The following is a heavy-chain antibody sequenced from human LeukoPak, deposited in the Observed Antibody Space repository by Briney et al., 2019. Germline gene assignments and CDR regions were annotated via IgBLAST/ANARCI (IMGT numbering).Heavy chain of an antibody. CDR2: IYTSGST. Sequence: SETLSLTCTVSGGSISSGSYYWSWIRQPAGKGLEWIGRIYTSGSTNYNPSLKSRVTISVDTSKNQFSLKLSSVTAADTAVYYCARHDYGDYAGYFDYWGQGTLVTVSS. CDR1: GGSISSGSYY. J-gene: IGHJ4*02. D-gene: IGHD4-17*01. CDR3: ARHDYGDYAGYFDY. V-gene: IGHV4-61*02.